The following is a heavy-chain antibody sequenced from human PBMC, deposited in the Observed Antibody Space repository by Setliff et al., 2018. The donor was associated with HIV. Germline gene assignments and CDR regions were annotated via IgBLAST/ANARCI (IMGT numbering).Heavy chain of an antibody. CDR2: TSAYNGNT. V-gene: IGHV1-18*01. CDR3: ARGPPIVVVPAALLTFDY. CDR1: GYTFTSYG. D-gene: IGHD2-2*01. Sequence: GASVKVSCKASGYTFTSYGISWVRQAPGQGLEWMGWTSAYNGNTNYAQKLQGRVTMTTDTSTSTAYMELRSLRSDDTAVYYCARGPPIVVVPAALLTFDYWGQGTLVTVSS. J-gene: IGHJ4*02.